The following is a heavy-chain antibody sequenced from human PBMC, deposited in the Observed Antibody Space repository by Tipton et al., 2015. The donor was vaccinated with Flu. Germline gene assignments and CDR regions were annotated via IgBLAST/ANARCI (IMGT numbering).Heavy chain of an antibody. CDR1: GFTFDYYG. CDR2: MWSDGGNE. J-gene: IGHJ4*02. V-gene: IGHV3-33*01. CDR3: ARAPFYYDRRGYSLYFDY. Sequence: SLRLSCAASGFTFDYYGMHWVRQAPGRGLQWVAFMWSDGGNEKYADSVKGRFAISRDNAKNTLYLQMSSLRAEDTAVYYCARAPFYYDRRGYSLYFDYWGQGTLVTVSS. D-gene: IGHD3-22*01.